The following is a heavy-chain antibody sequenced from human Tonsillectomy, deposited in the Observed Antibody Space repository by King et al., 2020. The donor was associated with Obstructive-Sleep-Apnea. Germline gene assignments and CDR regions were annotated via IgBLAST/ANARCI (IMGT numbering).Heavy chain of an antibody. CDR3: AGETSFTVTTFDYYYGMDV. CDR2: IYYSGST. D-gene: IGHD4-17*01. J-gene: IGHJ6*02. Sequence: LQLQESGPGLVKPSETLSLTCTVSGGSISSSSYYWGWIRQPPGKGLEWIGSIYYSGSTYYNPSLKSRVTISVDTSKNQFSLKLSSVTAADTAVYYCAGETSFTVTTFDYYYGMDVWGQGTTVTVSS. V-gene: IGHV4-39*07. CDR1: GGSISSSSYY.